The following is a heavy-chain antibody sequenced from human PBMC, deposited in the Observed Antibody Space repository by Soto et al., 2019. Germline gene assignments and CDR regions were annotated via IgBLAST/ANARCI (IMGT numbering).Heavy chain of an antibody. CDR3: ARGRAAFDWLLRNAFEI. CDR1: GFTFSDYY. V-gene: IGHV3-11*01. D-gene: IGHD3-9*01. Sequence: GGSLRLSCAASGFTFSDYYMSWIRQAPGKGLEWVSYISSSGSTIYYADSVKGRFTISRDNAKNSLYLQMNSLRAEDTAVYYCARGRAAFDWLLRNAFEIWGQGTMVTVSS. J-gene: IGHJ3*02. CDR2: ISSSGSTI.